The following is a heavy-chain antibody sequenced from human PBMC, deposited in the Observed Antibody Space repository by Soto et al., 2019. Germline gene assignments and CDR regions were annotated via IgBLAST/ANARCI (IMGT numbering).Heavy chain of an antibody. CDR3: ARAVPAANIYYYYYMDV. Sequence: PGGSLRLSCAASGFTFSDHYMDWVRQAPGKGLEWVGRTRNKANSYTTEYAASVKGRFTISRDDSKNSLYLQMNSLKTEDTAVYYCARAVPAANIYYYYYMDVWGKGPTVTVSS. D-gene: IGHD2-2*01. CDR1: GFTFSDHY. CDR2: TRNKANSYTT. V-gene: IGHV3-72*01. J-gene: IGHJ6*03.